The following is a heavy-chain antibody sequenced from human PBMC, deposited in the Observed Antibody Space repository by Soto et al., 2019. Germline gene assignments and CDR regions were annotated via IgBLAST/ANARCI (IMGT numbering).Heavy chain of an antibody. CDR2: IRSRAYGGTT. CDR3: AKDRRDGYTTCSRCYGVDV. V-gene: IGHV3-49*04. D-gene: IGHD5-18*01. J-gene: IGHJ6*02. CDR1: GFTLGAYA. Sequence: EVQLVESGGGLVQPGQSLRLSCTGSGFTLGAYAMSWVRQAPGKGLEWVGSIRSRAYGGTTEYAASVKGRFTISRDNSKNMLYVQMVSLRPDDTAVYSCAKDRRDGYTTCSRCYGVDVWGQGTTVTVSS.